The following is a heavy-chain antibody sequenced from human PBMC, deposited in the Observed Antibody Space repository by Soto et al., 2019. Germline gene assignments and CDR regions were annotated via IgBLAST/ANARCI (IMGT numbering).Heavy chain of an antibody. CDR3: ARVIRYYDFWSGYYPQTPFDY. V-gene: IGHV4-38-2*01. J-gene: IGHJ4*02. D-gene: IGHD3-3*01. CDR1: GYSISSGYY. CDR2: IYHSGST. Sequence: SETLSLTCAVSGYSISSGYYWGWIRQPPGKGLEWIGSIYHSGSTYYNPSLKSRVTIPVDTSKNQFSLKLSSVTAADTAVYYCARVIRYYDFWSGYYPQTPFDYWGQGTLVTVS.